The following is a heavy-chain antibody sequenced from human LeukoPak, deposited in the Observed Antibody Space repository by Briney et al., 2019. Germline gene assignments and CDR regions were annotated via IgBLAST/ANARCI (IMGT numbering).Heavy chain of an antibody. CDR1: GFTFDDYA. J-gene: IGHJ4*02. V-gene: IGHV3-9*01. Sequence: GGSLRLSCAASGFTFDDYAMHWVRQAPGKGLEWVSGISWNSGSIGYADSVKGRFTISRDNAKNTLYLQMNSLRAEDTAVYYCARVRWGGLYYFDYWGQGTLVTVSS. D-gene: IGHD3-16*01. CDR3: ARVRWGGLYYFDY. CDR2: ISWNSGSI.